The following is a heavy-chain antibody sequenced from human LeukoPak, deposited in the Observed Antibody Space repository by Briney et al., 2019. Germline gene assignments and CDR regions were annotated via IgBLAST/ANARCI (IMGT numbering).Heavy chain of an antibody. J-gene: IGHJ4*02. D-gene: IGHD5-12*01. CDR1: GYTFTDYY. Sequence: ASVKVSCKASGYTFTDYYIHWVRQAPGQGLEWMGWINSNSGATNYAQKFQGRVTMTRDTSISTAYMELTRLRSDDTAVYYCARDGSLGYWGQGTLVTVSS. CDR2: INSNSGAT. V-gene: IGHV1-2*02. CDR3: ARDGSLGY.